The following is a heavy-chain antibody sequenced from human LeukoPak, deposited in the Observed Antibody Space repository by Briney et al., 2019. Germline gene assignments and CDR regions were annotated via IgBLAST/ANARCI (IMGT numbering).Heavy chain of an antibody. Sequence: GGSLRLSCAASGFTFSSYSMTWVRQAPGKGLEWVSYISSSSSTIYYADSVKGRFTVSRDNAKNSLYLQMNSLRDEDTAVYYCARDLWFGELPTDYWGQGTLVTVSS. CDR1: GFTFSSYS. J-gene: IGHJ4*02. V-gene: IGHV3-48*02. D-gene: IGHD3-10*01. CDR2: ISSSSSTI. CDR3: ARDLWFGELPTDY.